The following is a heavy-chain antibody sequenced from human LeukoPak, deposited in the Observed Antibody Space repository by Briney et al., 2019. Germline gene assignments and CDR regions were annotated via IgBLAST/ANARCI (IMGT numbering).Heavy chain of an antibody. D-gene: IGHD2-2*01. V-gene: IGHV3-74*01. CDR1: GFTFSSYW. CDR2: INSDGSST. J-gene: IGHJ4*02. CDR3: AKTMGGGTSAQAY. Sequence: GGSLRLSCAASGFTFSSYWMHWVRQAPGKGLVWVSRINSDGSSTSYADSVKGRFTISRDNSKNTLYLQMNSLRAEDTAVYYCAKTMGGGTSAQAYWGQGTLVTVSS.